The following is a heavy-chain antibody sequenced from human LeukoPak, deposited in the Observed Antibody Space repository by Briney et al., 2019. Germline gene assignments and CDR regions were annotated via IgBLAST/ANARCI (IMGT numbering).Heavy chain of an antibody. CDR3: AGAHSSSWSVF. D-gene: IGHD6-13*01. CDR2: IYSGGNT. Sequence: GGSLRLSCAASGFTFTNAWVIWVRQAPGKGLEWVSVIYSGGNTYYADSVKGRFTVSRDISKNTVYLQMNSLGAEDTAVYYCAGAHSSSWSVFWGRGTLVTVSS. J-gene: IGHJ5*01. CDR1: GFTFTNAW. V-gene: IGHV3-53*01.